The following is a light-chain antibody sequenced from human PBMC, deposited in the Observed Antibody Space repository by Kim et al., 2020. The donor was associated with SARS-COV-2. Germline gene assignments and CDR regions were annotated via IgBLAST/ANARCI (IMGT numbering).Light chain of an antibody. CDR2: EVS. CDR1: SRDVGDYNS. V-gene: IGLV2-8*01. CDR3: SSYAGSNNWV. J-gene: IGLJ3*02. Sequence: GHSFTISCTGPSRDVGDYNSVSCYQQHPGKAPKLMIYEVSQRPSGVPDRFSGSKSGNTASLTVSGLQSEDEADYYCSSYAGSNNWVFGGGTQLTVL.